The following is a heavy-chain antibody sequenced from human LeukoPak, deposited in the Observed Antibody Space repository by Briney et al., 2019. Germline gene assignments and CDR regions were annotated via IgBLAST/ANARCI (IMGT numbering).Heavy chain of an antibody. J-gene: IGHJ4*02. Sequence: SETLSLTCAVYGGSFSGYYWSWIRQPPGKGLEWIGEINHSGSTNYNPSLKSRVTISVDTSKNQFSLKLSSVTAADTAAYYCARDRYCSGGSCYTFDYWGQGTLVTVSS. CDR2: INHSGST. V-gene: IGHV4-34*01. D-gene: IGHD2-15*01. CDR1: GGSFSGYY. CDR3: ARDRYCSGGSCYTFDY.